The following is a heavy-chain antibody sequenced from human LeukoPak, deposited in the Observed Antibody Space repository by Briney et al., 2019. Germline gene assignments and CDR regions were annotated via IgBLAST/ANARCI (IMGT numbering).Heavy chain of an antibody. CDR1: GGSISSYY. J-gene: IGHJ4*02. V-gene: IGHV4-59*08. Sequence: SETLSLTCTVSGGSISSYYWSWIRQPPGKGLEWIGYIYYSGSTNYNPSLKSRVTISVDTSKNQFSLKLSSVTAADTAVYCCARHRWNYGGMYYFDYWGQGTLVTVSS. CDR2: IYYSGST. D-gene: IGHD1-7*01. CDR3: ARHRWNYGGMYYFDY.